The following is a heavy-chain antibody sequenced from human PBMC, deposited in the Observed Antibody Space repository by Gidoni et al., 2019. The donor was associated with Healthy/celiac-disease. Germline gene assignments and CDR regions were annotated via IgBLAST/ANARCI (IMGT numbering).Heavy chain of an antibody. Sequence: QVQLVESGGGVVQPGRSLRLSCAASGFTFSSYGMHWVRQAPGKGLEWVAVIWYDGSNKYYADSAKGRFTISRDNSKNTLYLQMNSLRAEDTAVYYCARDSGSYSGWFDPWGQGTLVTVSS. CDR2: IWYDGSNK. J-gene: IGHJ5*02. CDR1: GFTFSSYG. V-gene: IGHV3-33*01. CDR3: ARDSGSYSGWFDP. D-gene: IGHD1-26*01.